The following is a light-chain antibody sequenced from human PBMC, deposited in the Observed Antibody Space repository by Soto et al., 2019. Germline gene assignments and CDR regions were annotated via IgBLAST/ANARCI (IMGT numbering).Light chain of an antibody. CDR1: QSINNY. J-gene: IGKJ3*01. V-gene: IGKV1-39*01. CDR2: GTS. CDR3: QQSYRTPFA. Sequence: DIQLTQSPSSLSASVGDRVTITCRTSQSINNYLNWYQHIPGKAPRLLIYGTSTLQRGFSSRFSGSGSGTHFTLTISSLQPEDFATYYCQQSYRTPFAFGPGTTAYIK.